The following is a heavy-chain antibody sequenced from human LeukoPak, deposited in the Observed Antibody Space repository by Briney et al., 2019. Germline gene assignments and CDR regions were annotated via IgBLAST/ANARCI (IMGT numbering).Heavy chain of an antibody. CDR2: ISHDGSNK. CDR3: ARGSRAIVSTKFARGRYMDV. Sequence: GGSLRLSCAASGFTFSSYGMHWVRQAPGKGLEWVAVISHDGSNKYYAESVKGRFTISRDNSKNTLYVQMNSLRAEDTAVYYCARGSRAIVSTKFARGRYMDVWGKGTTVTVSS. CDR1: GFTFSSYG. D-gene: IGHD5/OR15-5a*01. V-gene: IGHV3-30*03. J-gene: IGHJ6*03.